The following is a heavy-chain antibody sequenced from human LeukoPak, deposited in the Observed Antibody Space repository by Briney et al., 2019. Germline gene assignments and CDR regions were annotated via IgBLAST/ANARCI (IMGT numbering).Heavy chain of an antibody. Sequence: GRSLRLSCAASGFTFSSYGMHWVRQAPGKGLEWVAVIWYDGSNKYYADSVKGRFTISRDNSKNTLYLQMNSLRAEDTAVYYCAKDLKAVEWLLLAYFDYWGQGTLVTVSS. D-gene: IGHD3-22*01. CDR1: GFTFSSYG. CDR2: IWYDGSNK. V-gene: IGHV3-33*06. CDR3: AKDLKAVEWLLLAYFDY. J-gene: IGHJ4*02.